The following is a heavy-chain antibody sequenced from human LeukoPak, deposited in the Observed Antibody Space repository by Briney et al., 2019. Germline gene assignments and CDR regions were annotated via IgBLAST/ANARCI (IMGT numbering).Heavy chain of an antibody. J-gene: IGHJ4*02. V-gene: IGHV3-48*01. D-gene: IGHD6-19*01. CDR2: ISSSSSTI. CDR1: GFTFSSCN. CDR3: ARAVSSGWYYFDY. Sequence: GRSLRLSCAASGFTFSSCNMHWVRQAPGKGLEWVSYISSSSSTIYYADSVKGRFTISRDNSKNTLYLQMNSLRAEDTAVYYCARAVSSGWYYFDYWGQGTLVTVSS.